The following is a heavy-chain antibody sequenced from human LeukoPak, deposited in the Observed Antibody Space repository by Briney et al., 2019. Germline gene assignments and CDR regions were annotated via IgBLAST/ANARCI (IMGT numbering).Heavy chain of an antibody. Sequence: SETLSLTCTVSGYSISSGYYWGWIRQPPGKGLEWIGTLYYNGNSYYTPSLERRVTITADTSKNQFSLKLNSVTAADTAIYHCARVYSSGWYQWFDPWGQGTLVTVSS. D-gene: IGHD6-19*01. CDR1: GYSISSGYY. V-gene: IGHV4-38-2*02. J-gene: IGHJ5*02. CDR2: LYYNGNS. CDR3: ARVYSSGWYQWFDP.